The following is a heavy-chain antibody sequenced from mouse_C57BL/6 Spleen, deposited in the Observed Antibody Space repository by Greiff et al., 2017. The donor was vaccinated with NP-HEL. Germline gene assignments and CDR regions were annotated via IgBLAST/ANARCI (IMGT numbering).Heavy chain of an antibody. V-gene: IGHV14-2*01. CDR1: GFNIKDYY. D-gene: IGHD1-1*01. Sequence: VHVKQSGAELVKPGASVKLSCTASGFNIKDYYMHWVKQRTEQGLEWIGRIDPEDGETKYAPNFQGKATITADTSSNTAYLQLSSLTSEDTAVYYCARRYEGYFDVWGTGTTVTVSS. CDR2: IDPEDGET. J-gene: IGHJ1*03. CDR3: ARRYEGYFDV.